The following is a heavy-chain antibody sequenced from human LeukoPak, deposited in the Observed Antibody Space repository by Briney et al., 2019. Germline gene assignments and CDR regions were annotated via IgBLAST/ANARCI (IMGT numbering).Heavy chain of an antibody. Sequence: GASVKVSCKASGYTFTSYDINWVRQATGQGLEWMGWMHPNSGNTGYAQKFQGRVTMTRNTSISTAYMELSSLRSEDTAVYYCARSGRLLLWFGELLSGAPYFDYWGQGTLVTVSS. V-gene: IGHV1-8*01. CDR1: GYTFTSYD. CDR2: MHPNSGNT. D-gene: IGHD3-10*01. CDR3: ARSGRLLLWFGELLSGAPYFDY. J-gene: IGHJ4*02.